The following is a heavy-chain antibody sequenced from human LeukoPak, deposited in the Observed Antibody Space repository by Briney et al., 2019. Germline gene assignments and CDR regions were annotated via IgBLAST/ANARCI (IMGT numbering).Heavy chain of an antibody. CDR1: GGSISSSSYY. J-gene: IGHJ4*02. CDR3: ARDGIAAADY. Sequence: ASETLSLTCTVSGGSISSSSYYWGWLRQPPGKGLEWIGSIYYSGSTYYNPSLKSRVTISVDTSKNQFSLKLSSVTAADTAVYYCARDGIAAADYWGQGTLVTVSS. CDR2: IYYSGST. V-gene: IGHV4-39*07. D-gene: IGHD6-13*01.